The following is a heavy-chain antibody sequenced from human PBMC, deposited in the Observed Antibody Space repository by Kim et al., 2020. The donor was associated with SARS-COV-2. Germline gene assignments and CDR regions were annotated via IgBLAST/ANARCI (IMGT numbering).Heavy chain of an antibody. V-gene: IGHV3-9*01. D-gene: IGHD1-26*01. CDR3: AKDEWELLQVPDY. Sequence: SADSVKGRFTISRDNAKNSPYLQMNSLRAEDTALYYCAKDEWELLQVPDYWGQGTLVTVSS. J-gene: IGHJ4*02.